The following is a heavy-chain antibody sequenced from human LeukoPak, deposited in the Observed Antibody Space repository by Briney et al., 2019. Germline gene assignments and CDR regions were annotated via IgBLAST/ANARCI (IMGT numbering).Heavy chain of an antibody. Sequence: ASVSVSCTASGYTFTSYGISWVRQAPGQGLERMGWISAYNGNTNYAQKLQGRVTMTTDTSTSTAYMELRSLRSDDTAVYYCARTYPNTYYDFWSGPPSYMDVWGKGTTVTVSS. CDR1: GYTFTSYG. J-gene: IGHJ6*03. V-gene: IGHV1-18*01. CDR2: ISAYNGNT. D-gene: IGHD3-3*01. CDR3: ARTYPNTYYDFWSGPPSYMDV.